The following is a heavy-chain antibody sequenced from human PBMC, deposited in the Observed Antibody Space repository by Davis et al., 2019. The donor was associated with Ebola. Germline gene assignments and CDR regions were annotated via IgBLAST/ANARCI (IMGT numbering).Heavy chain of an antibody. CDR2: ISANTGNT. J-gene: IGHJ4*02. D-gene: IGHD6-6*01. V-gene: IGHV1-18*01. Sequence: ASVKVSCKASGYIFTTYGISWVRQAPGQGLEWLGWISANTGNTNHAQKLQGRVILSTDRSTNTAYMGLRSLRSDDTAVYYCARDAWQLGIHRDQFLLDNWGQGTPVAVSS. CDR1: GYIFTTYG. CDR3: ARDAWQLGIHRDQFLLDN.